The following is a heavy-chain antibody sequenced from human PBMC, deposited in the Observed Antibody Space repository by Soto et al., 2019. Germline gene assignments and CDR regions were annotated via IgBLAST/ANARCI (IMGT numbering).Heavy chain of an antibody. Sequence: ASVKVSCKASGYTFTSYAMHWVRQAPGQRLEWMGWINAGNGNTKYSQKFQGRVTITRDTSASTAYMELSSLRSEDTAVYYCAREETKMYAQYYGMDVWGQGTTVTVSS. CDR1: GYTFTSYA. CDR2: INAGNGNT. J-gene: IGHJ6*02. D-gene: IGHD2-8*01. CDR3: AREETKMYAQYYGMDV. V-gene: IGHV1-3*01.